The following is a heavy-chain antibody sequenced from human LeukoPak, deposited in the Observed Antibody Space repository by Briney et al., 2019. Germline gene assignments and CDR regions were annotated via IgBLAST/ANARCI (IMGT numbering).Heavy chain of an antibody. D-gene: IGHD5-12*01. CDR1: GGSISSSNW. V-gene: IGHV4-4*02. J-gene: IGHJ5*02. Sequence: PSETLSLTCAVSGGSISSSNWWSWVRQPPGKGLEWIGEIYRSGGTNYNPSLKSRVTISVDKSKNQFSLKLSSVTAADTAMYYCARQIRWLRYWFDPWGQGTLVTVSS. CDR3: ARQIRWLRYWFDP. CDR2: IYRSGGT.